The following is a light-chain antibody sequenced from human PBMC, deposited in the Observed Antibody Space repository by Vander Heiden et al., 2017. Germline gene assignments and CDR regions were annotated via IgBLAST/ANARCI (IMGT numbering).Light chain of an antibody. Sequence: SYELTQPPSVSVSPGQTARITCSGDALPKQYAYWYQQKPGQAPVLVIYKDSERPSGIPERFSGSSSGTTVTLTISGVQAEEEADYYCQSADSSGTSWVFGGGTKLTVL. CDR2: KDS. CDR3: QSADSSGTSWV. J-gene: IGLJ3*02. CDR1: ALPKQY. V-gene: IGLV3-25*02.